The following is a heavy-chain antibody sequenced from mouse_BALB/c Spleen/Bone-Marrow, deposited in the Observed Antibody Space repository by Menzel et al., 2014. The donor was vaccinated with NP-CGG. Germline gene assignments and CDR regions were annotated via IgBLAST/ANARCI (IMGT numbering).Heavy chain of an antibody. D-gene: IGHD2-4*01. CDR2: IYPGDGEI. J-gene: IGHJ4*01. CDR1: GYAFSNYG. V-gene: IGHV1-80*01. Sequence: VQLQQSGAELVRPGSSVKISCKASGYAFSNYGMNWVKQRPGQGLEWIGLIYPGDGEINYNGEFEGRVTLTADKSSSTAYMQVSSLTSEDSAVYFCASVYDYGRGYAMDYWGQGTSVTVSS. CDR3: ASVYDYGRGYAMDY.